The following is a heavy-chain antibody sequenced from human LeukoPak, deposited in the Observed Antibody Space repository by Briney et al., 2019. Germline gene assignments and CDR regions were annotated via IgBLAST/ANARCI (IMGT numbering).Heavy chain of an antibody. V-gene: IGHV4-34*01. D-gene: IGHD1-14*01. Sequence: SETLSLTCAVYGGSFSGYYWSWIRQPPGKGLEWIGEINHSGSTNYNPSLKSRVTISVDTSKNQFSLKLSSVTAADTAVYYCASVYDYYGMDVWGQGTTVTISS. CDR1: GGSFSGYY. CDR2: INHSGST. CDR3: ASVYDYYGMDV. J-gene: IGHJ6*02.